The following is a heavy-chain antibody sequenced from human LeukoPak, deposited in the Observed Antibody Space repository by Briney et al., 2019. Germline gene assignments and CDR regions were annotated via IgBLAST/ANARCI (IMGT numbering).Heavy chain of an antibody. CDR1: GFTFSSYS. CDR2: ISSSSSYI. V-gene: IGHV3-21*01. D-gene: IGHD3-9*01. CDR3: ARENYDILTGYTQGYFDY. Sequence: KPGGSLRLSCAASGFTFSSYSMNWDRQAPGKGLEWVSSISSSSSYIYYADSVKGRFTISRDNAKNSLYLQMNSLRAEDTAVYYCARENYDILTGYTQGYFDYWGQGTLVTVSS. J-gene: IGHJ4*02.